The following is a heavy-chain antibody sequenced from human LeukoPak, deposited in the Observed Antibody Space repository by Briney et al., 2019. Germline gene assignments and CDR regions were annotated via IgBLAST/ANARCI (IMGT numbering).Heavy chain of an antibody. CDR1: GFTFSTYW. D-gene: IGHD3-9*01. Sequence: GGSLRLSCGGSGFTFSTYWFHWVRQAPGKGLVWVSRINPDGSRTDYADSVRGRFTISRDNAKNTLYLQMNSLRVEDTAVYFCAKSMTGLDDYWGQGSLVTVSS. J-gene: IGHJ4*02. V-gene: IGHV3-74*01. CDR2: INPDGSRT. CDR3: AKSMTGLDDY.